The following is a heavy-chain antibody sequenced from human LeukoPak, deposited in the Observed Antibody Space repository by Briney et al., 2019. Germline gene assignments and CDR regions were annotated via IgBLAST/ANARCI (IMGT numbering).Heavy chain of an antibody. CDR3: GRAKHIVVVPAANDP. CDR2: ISYDGSNK. D-gene: IGHD2-2*01. V-gene: IGHV3-30*04. CDR1: GFTFSSYA. Sequence: GRSLRLSCAASGFTFSSYAMHWVRQAPGKGLEWVAVISYDGSNKYYADSVKGRFTISRDNSKNTLYLQMNSLGAEDTAVYYCGRAKHIVVVPAANDPWGQGTLVTVSS. J-gene: IGHJ5*02.